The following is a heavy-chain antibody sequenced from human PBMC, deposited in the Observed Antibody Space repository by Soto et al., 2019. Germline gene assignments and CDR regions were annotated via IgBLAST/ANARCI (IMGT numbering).Heavy chain of an antibody. D-gene: IGHD7-27*01. CDR1: GGSISSYY. CDR3: ARTGLLGYDFFVY. Sequence: SETLSLTCTVSGGSISSYYWSWIRQPPGKGLEWIGYIYYSGSTNYNPSLKSRVTISVDTSKNQFSLKLSSVTAADTAVYYCARTGLLGYDFFVYWGQGTLVTVSS. V-gene: IGHV4-59*01. CDR2: IYYSGST. J-gene: IGHJ4*02.